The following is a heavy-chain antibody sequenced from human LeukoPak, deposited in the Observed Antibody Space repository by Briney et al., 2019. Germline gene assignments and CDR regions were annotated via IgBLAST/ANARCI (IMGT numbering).Heavy chain of an antibody. V-gene: IGHV4-59*01. CDR3: ARVGGWLPHFDY. D-gene: IGHD5-24*01. Sequence: SETLSLTCTVSGGSISSYYWSWIRQPPGKGLEWIGSINYSGSTNYNPSLKSRLTISVDTSKNQLSLKLRSVTAADTAVYYCARVGGWLPHFDYWGQGILVTVSS. CDR2: INYSGST. J-gene: IGHJ4*02. CDR1: GGSISSYY.